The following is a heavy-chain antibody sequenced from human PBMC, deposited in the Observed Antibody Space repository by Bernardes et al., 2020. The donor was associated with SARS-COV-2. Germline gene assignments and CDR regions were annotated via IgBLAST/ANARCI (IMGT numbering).Heavy chain of an antibody. J-gene: IGHJ4*02. V-gene: IGHV3-73*01. CDR3: TRHGRGVG. CDR1: GFTFSGPA. CDR2: IISKANSYAT. Sequence: GGSLRLSCAASGFTFSGPAMHWVRQASGKGLEWVGRIISKANSYATAYAASVKGRFTISRDDSKNTAYLQMNSLKTEDTAVYYCTRHGRGVGWGQGTLVTVSS.